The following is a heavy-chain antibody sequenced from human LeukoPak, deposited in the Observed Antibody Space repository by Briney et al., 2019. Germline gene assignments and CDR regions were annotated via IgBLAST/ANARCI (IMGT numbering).Heavy chain of an antibody. D-gene: IGHD1-20*01. J-gene: IGHJ4*02. Sequence: ASVKVSCKASGYTFTSYDINWVRQATGQGLEWMGWMNPNSSNTGYAQKFQGRVTMTRNTSISTAYMELSSLRSEDTAVYYCARAITGTHHTGDYWGQGTLVTVSS. V-gene: IGHV1-8*01. CDR3: ARAITGTHHTGDY. CDR1: GYTFTSYD. CDR2: MNPNSSNT.